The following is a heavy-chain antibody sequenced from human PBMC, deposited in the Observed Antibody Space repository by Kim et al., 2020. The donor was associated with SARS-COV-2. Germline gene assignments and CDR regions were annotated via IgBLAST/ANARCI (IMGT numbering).Heavy chain of an antibody. V-gene: IGHV1-69*04. CDR3: ATKTLPSIAARPRYYYYGMDV. CDR2: IIPILGIA. CDR1: GGTFSSYA. Sequence: SVKVSCKASGGTFSSYAISWVRQAPGQGLEWMGRIIPILGIANYAQKFQGRVTITADKSTSTAYMELSSLRSEDTAVYYCATKTLPSIAARPRYYYYGMDVWGQGTTVTVSS. D-gene: IGHD6-6*01. J-gene: IGHJ6*02.